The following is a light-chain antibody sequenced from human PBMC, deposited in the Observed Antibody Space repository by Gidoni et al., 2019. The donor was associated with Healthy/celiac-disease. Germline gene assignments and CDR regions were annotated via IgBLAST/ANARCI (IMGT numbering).Light chain of an antibody. J-gene: IGLJ1*01. CDR1: SSDVGSYNL. CDR2: EVS. V-gene: IGLV2-23*02. Sequence: QSALTQPASVSGSPGPSITISCTGTSSDVGSYNLVSWYQQHPGKAPKLMIYEVSKRPSGVSNRFSGSKSGNRASLTISGLQAEDEADYYCCSYAGSSTPYVFGTGTKVTVL. CDR3: CSYAGSSTPYV.